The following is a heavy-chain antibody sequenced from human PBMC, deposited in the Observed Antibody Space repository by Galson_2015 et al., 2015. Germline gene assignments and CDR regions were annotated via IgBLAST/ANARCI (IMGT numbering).Heavy chain of an antibody. CDR3: ARSGKFPGVVGTGRIGGGAFDI. CDR2: ISGSTTYT. J-gene: IGHJ3*02. V-gene: IGHV3-11*03. CDR1: GFTFSDYY. Sequence: SLRLSCAASGFTFSDYYMSWIRQAPGKGLEWVSYISGSTTYTNYADSVKGRFTISRDNAKNSLYLQMNSLRADDTAVYYCARSGKFPGVVGTGRIGGGAFDIWGQGTMITVSS. D-gene: IGHD2-15*01.